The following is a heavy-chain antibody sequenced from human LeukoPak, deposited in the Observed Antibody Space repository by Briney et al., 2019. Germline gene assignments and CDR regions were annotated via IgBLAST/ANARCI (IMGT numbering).Heavy chain of an antibody. CDR2: IYYSGNT. J-gene: IGHJ5*02. CDR1: GGSISSFY. D-gene: IGHD3-10*01. V-gene: IGHV4-59*01. CDR3: AREVHYYGSGTYFFWFDP. Sequence: SETLSLTCTVSGGSISSFYWSWIRQSPGKELEWIGYIYYSGNTKYNPSLKSRITMAVDTSKNQVSLKLTSVTAADTAIYYCAREVHYYGSGTYFFWFDPWGQGTLGTVSS.